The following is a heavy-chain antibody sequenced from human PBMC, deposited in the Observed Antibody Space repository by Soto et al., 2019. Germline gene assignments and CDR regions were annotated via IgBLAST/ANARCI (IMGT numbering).Heavy chain of an antibody. D-gene: IGHD2-8*01. CDR3: AHSVVLMVYAIQSFDY. CDR2: IYWNDDK. CDR1: GFSLSTSGVG. Sequence: SGPTLVNPIHTLTLTCTFSGFSLSTSGVGVGWIRQPPGKALEWLALIYWNDDKRYSPSLKSRLTITKDTSKNQVVLTMTNMEPVDTAKYYCAHSVVLMVYAIQSFDYWGKGTLVTVSS. J-gene: IGHJ4*02. V-gene: IGHV2-5*01.